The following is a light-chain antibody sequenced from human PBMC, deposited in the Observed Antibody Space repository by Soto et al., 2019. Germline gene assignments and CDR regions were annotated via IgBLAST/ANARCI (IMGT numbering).Light chain of an antibody. CDR2: NES. Sequence: DIQMTQSPSSLSASVGDRVTITCRASQGISNYLAWYQQKPGKVPKFLIYNESTLQSGVPSRISGSGSGTDFTLTISSLQPEDVATYYCQKYNTAPWTFGQGTKVEIK. V-gene: IGKV1-27*01. J-gene: IGKJ1*01. CDR3: QKYNTAPWT. CDR1: QGISNY.